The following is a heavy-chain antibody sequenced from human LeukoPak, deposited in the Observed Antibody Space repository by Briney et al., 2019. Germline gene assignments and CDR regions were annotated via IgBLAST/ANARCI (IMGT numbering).Heavy chain of an antibody. Sequence: SETLSLTCTVSGGSISSSSYYWSWIRQPPGKGQEWIGYIYYSGSTNYNPSLKSRVTISVDTSKNQFSLKLSSVTAADTAVYYCARVYPLSYYDILTGYGDYYYYMDVWGKGTTVTVSS. CDR3: ARVYPLSYYDILTGYGDYYYYMDV. V-gene: IGHV4-61*01. CDR1: GGSISSSSYY. D-gene: IGHD3-9*01. J-gene: IGHJ6*03. CDR2: IYYSGST.